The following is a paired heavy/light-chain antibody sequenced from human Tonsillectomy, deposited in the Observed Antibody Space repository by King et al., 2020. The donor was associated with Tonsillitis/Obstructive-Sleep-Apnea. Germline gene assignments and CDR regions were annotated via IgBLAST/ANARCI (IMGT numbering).Light chain of an antibody. CDR1: NIGSRS. J-gene: IGLJ2*01. Sequence: SYVLTQPPSVSLAPGQTARITCGGDNIGSRSVHWYQQRPGQAPFLVIHYDSDRPSGIPERFSASNSGNTATLTISRVEAGDEADYYCQVWDSRSVVVFGGGTKLTVL. CDR3: QVWDSRSVVV. V-gene: IGLV3-21*01. CDR2: YDS.
Heavy chain of an antibody. D-gene: IGHD2-21*01. CDR2: ISYDGSNK. Sequence: GFTFNIYGMHWVRQAPGKGLEWVAVISYDGSNKYYADSVKGRFTISRDNSKNTLYLRVNSLRAEDTAVYYCTKDPDCRTISCQTATERGYYFDQWGQGTLVTVSS. V-gene: IGHV3-30*18. CDR1: GFTFNIYG. CDR3: TKDPDCRTISCQTATERGYYFDQ. J-gene: IGHJ4*02.